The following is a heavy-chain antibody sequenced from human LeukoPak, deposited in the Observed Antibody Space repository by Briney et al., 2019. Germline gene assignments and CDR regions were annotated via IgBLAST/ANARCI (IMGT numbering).Heavy chain of an antibody. J-gene: IGHJ6*03. V-gene: IGHV3-30*04. CDR2: VASDGTND. CDR1: GFTFSTYA. CDR3: ARDPTSPAYYYHYMDV. Sequence: GGSLRLSCAASGFTFSTYAMYWVRQAPGKGLEWVAVVASDGTNDFYAESVNGRFTISRDNSRNTLYLQMTSLRGDDTALYYCARDPTSPAYYYHYMDVWGKGTTVIVSS.